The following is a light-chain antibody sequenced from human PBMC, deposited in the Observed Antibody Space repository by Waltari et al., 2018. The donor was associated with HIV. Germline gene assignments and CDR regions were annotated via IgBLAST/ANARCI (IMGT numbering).Light chain of an antibody. CDR3: SSLGDANSLL. J-gene: IGLJ3*02. CDR2: QVN. CDR1: SADLGNF. Sequence: HSALTPPASVSGSLGPSITISCTTASADLGNFFSWYQQFPGKAPQLIFYQVNRRPSETPYRFSASKSGDTASLTISGLLPEDEADYFCSSLGDANSLLFGGGTHLTVL. V-gene: IGLV2-14*01.